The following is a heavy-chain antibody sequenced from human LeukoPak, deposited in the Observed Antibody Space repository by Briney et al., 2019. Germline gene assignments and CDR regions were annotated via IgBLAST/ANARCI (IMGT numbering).Heavy chain of an antibody. V-gene: IGHV3-30-3*01. CDR1: GFTFSSYA. D-gene: IGHD3-22*01. Sequence: GGSLRLSCAASGFTFSSYAMHWVRQAPGKGLEWVAVISYDGSNKYYADSVKGRFTISRDNSKNTLYLQMNSLRAEDTAVYYCARRPYYYDSSGSTLMADGAFDIWGQGTMVTVSS. CDR3: ARRPYYYDSSGSTLMADGAFDI. CDR2: ISYDGSNK. J-gene: IGHJ3*02.